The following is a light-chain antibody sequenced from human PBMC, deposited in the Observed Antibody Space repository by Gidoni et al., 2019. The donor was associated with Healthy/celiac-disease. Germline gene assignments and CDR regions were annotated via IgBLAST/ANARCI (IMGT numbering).Light chain of an antibody. Sequence: EIVLTQSPATLSLSPGERANLSCRVSQRVSSYLSWYQQKHGQAHRLIIYDASNRATGIPVRSSGSGSGTDSTLTISIREPEDFAVSYCQQRRNWPPITFGQGTRLEIK. CDR1: QRVSSY. V-gene: IGKV3-11*01. J-gene: IGKJ5*01. CDR2: DAS. CDR3: QQRRNWPPIT.